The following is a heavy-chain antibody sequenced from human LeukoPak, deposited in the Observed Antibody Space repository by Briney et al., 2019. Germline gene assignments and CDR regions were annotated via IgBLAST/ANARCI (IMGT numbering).Heavy chain of an antibody. J-gene: IGHJ5*02. Sequence: SETLSLTCTVSGGSISSYYWSWIRQPPGKGLEWTGYIYYSGSTNYNPSLKSRVTISVDTSKNQFSLKLSSVTAADTAVYYCARGYSSSWYWFDPWGQGTLVTVSS. CDR1: GGSISSYY. CDR2: IYYSGST. CDR3: ARGYSSSWYWFDP. V-gene: IGHV4-59*01. D-gene: IGHD6-13*01.